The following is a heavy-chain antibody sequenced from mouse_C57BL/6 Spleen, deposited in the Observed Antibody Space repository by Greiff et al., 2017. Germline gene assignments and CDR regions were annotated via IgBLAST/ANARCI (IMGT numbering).Heavy chain of an antibody. CDR2: INPYNGDT. D-gene: IGHD3-1*01. CDR3: ARRGFATGYAMDY. V-gene: IGHV1-20*01. CDR1: GYSFTGYF. Sequence: EVQLQQSGPELVKPGDSVKISCKASGYSFTGYFMNWVMQSHGKSLEWIGRINPYNGDTFYNQKFKGKATLTVDKSSSTAHMELRSLTSEDSAVYYCARRGFATGYAMDYWGQGTSVTVSS. J-gene: IGHJ4*01.